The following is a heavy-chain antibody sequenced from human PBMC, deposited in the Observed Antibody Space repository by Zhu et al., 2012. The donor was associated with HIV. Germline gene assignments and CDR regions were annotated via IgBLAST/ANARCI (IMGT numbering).Heavy chain of an antibody. D-gene: IGHD3-9*01. V-gene: IGHV4-34*01. CDR3: ARGRSPDFSRPSRYFDRVMNQSPPTSRRYGLDV. Sequence: QVQLQQWGAGLLKPSETLSLTCAVYDESFNGHYWTWIRQPSGKGLEWIGEINHRGTTNYNPSLTSRVTISVDTSKKQFSLKLNSVTAADTAVYYCARGRSPDFSRPSRYFDRVMNQSPPTSRRYGLDVWGQGTTVTVSS. CDR2: INHRGTT. J-gene: IGHJ6*02. CDR1: DESFNGHY.